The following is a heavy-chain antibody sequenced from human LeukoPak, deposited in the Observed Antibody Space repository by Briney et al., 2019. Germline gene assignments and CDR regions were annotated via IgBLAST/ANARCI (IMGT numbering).Heavy chain of an antibody. CDR1: GFTFSSYE. V-gene: IGHV3-48*03. CDR2: ISSSGRTI. CDR3: ARRAIAEGFDY. J-gene: IGHJ4*02. Sequence: GGPRRSSCAVSGFTFSSYEMNWVGQAPGKGLGWVSYISSSGRTIYYADSVKGRFTISRDSAKNSLYLQMISLRVEDTAVYYCARRAIAEGFDYWGQGTLVTVSS. D-gene: IGHD6-13*01.